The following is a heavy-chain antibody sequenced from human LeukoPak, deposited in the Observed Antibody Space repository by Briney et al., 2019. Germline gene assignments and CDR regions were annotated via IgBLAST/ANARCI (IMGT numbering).Heavy chain of an antibody. J-gene: IGHJ4*02. D-gene: IGHD6-19*01. Sequence: GGSLRLSCAAPGFTFSSYGMSWVRQAPGKGLEWVSAISGSGGSTYYADSVKGRFTISRDNAKNSLYLQMNSLRAEDTAVYYCARTVSSGWYYFDYWGQGTLVTVSS. CDR2: ISGSGGST. CDR3: ARTVSSGWYYFDY. V-gene: IGHV3-23*01. CDR1: GFTFSSYG.